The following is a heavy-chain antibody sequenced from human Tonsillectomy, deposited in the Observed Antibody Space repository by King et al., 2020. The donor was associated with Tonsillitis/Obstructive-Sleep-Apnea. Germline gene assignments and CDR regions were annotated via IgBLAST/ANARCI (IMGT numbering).Heavy chain of an antibody. J-gene: IGHJ6*02. V-gene: IGHV4-59*01. CDR3: SRDLEGCSYYGMDV. D-gene: IGHD2-15*01. CDR1: GGSISSYY. CDR2: IYYSGST. Sequence: VQLQESGPGLVKPSETLSLTCTVSGGSISSYYWSWIRQPPGKGLEWMGYIYYSGSTNYNPSLKSRVTITVDTSKNQFSLKLSSVTAADTAVYYCSRDLEGCSYYGMDVGGQGTTVPVSS.